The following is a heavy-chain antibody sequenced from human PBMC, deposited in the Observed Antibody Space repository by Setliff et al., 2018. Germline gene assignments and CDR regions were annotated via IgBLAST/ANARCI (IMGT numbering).Heavy chain of an antibody. D-gene: IGHD3-16*01. Sequence: SVKVSCKSSGGTFSSSGITWVRQAPGQGLQWLGRFIPILGATNYAQNFQGRVTITADESTSTGYMELRSLRSDDTAVYYCARELRSRYWHLDSWGQGTQVTVSS. V-gene: IGHV1-69*13. J-gene: IGHJ5*01. CDR1: GGTFSSSG. CDR2: FIPILGAT. CDR3: ARELRSRYWHLDS.